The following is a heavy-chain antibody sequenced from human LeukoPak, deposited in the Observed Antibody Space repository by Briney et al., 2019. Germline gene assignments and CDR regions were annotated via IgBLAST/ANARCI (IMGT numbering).Heavy chain of an antibody. CDR2: INPNSGGT. V-gene: IGHV1-2*02. J-gene: IGHJ5*02. Sequence: ASVKVSCKASGYTFTGYYMHWVRQAPGQGLEWMGWINPNSGGTNYAQKFQGRVTMTRNTSISTAYMELSSLRSEDTAVYYCARGRRGRITMVRGVRGDFDPWGQGTLVTVSS. D-gene: IGHD3-10*01. CDR1: GYTFTGYY. CDR3: ARGRRGRITMVRGVRGDFDP.